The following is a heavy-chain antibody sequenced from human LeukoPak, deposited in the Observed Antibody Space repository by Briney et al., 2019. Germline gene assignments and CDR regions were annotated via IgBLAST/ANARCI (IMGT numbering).Heavy chain of an antibody. CDR3: ARGPKYGSGSYRDFDY. CDR1: GYTFTSYD. D-gene: IGHD3-10*01. CDR2: MNPNSGNT. J-gene: IGHJ4*02. Sequence: ASVKVSCKASGYTFTSYDINWVRQATGQGREWMGWMNPNSGNTGYAQKFQGRVTMTRNTSISTAYMELSSLRSEDTAVYYCARGPKYGSGSYRDFDYWGQGTLVTVSS. V-gene: IGHV1-8*01.